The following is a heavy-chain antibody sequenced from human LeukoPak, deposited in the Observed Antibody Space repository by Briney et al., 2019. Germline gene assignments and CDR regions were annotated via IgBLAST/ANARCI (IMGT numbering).Heavy chain of an antibody. CDR3: ASTMDSGYDSDYYFDY. CDR1: GFTFTTYW. D-gene: IGHD5-12*01. CDR2: IKEDGSEI. Sequence: PGGSLRLSCAASGFTFTTYWMSWVRQAPEKGLEWVANIKEDGSEIHYVDSVKGRFTISRDNAENSLYLQMDSLRAEDTAVYYCASTMDSGYDSDYYFDYWGQGTLVTVSS. J-gene: IGHJ4*02. V-gene: IGHV3-7*01.